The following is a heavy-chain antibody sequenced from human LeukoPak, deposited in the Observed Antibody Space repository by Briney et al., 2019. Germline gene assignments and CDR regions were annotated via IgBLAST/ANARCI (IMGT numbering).Heavy chain of an antibody. CDR3: ARGLGYCTSTTCLLPFDY. CDR1: GFTVSTYY. CDR2: IYSGGST. V-gene: IGHV3-53*01. Sequence: GGSLRLSCAASGFTVSTYYMTWVRQAPGKGLECVSVIYSGGSTYYADSVKGRFTVSRDNSKDTLYLQMNSLRAEDTAMYYCARGLGYCTSTTCLLPFDYWGQGTLVTVSS. D-gene: IGHD2-2*01. J-gene: IGHJ4*02.